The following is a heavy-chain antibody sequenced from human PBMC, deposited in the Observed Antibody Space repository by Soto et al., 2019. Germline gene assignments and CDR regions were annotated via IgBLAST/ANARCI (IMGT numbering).Heavy chain of an antibody. D-gene: IGHD3-22*01. Sequence: GGSLRLSCAASGFTVSSNYMSWVRQAPGKGLEWVSVIYSGGSTYYADSVKGRFTISRDNSKNTLYLQMNSLRAEDTAVYYCAREYDKAAFDIWGQGTMVTVSS. CDR1: GFTVSSNY. CDR3: AREYDKAAFDI. CDR2: IYSGGST. J-gene: IGHJ3*02. V-gene: IGHV3-53*01.